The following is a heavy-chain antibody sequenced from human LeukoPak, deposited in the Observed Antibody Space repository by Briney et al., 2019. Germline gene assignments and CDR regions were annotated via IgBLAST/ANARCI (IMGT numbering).Heavy chain of an antibody. CDR3: ARECPDFDWLSYFDY. CDR1: GGSISSGGYS. V-gene: IGHV4-30-2*01. D-gene: IGHD3-9*01. Sequence: PSQTLSLTCAVSGGSISSGGYSWSWIRQPPGKGLEWIGYIYHSGSTYYNPSLKSRVTISVDGSKNQFSLKLSSVTAADTAVYYCARECPDFDWLSYFDYWGQGTLVTVSS. CDR2: IYHSGST. J-gene: IGHJ4*02.